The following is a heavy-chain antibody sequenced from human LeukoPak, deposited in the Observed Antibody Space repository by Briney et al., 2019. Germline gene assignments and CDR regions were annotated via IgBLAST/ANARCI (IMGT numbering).Heavy chain of an antibody. V-gene: IGHV4-39*07. CDR3: AKDFSSASYMDV. J-gene: IGHJ6*03. D-gene: IGHD6-13*01. CDR1: GGSITTTTYY. CDR2: IDYSGNT. Sequence: SESLSLTWTGSGGSITTTTYYWGWIRQPPGKGLEGIGSIDYSGNTYYNPSLKSRVTISLYTSKNQFSLKVSSVTAAHTAIYHCAKDFSSASYMDVWGKGTTVTVSS.